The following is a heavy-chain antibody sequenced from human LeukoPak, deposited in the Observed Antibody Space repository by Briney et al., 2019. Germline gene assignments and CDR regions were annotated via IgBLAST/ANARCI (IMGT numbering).Heavy chain of an antibody. D-gene: IGHD2-21*01. J-gene: IGHJ4*02. CDR2: ISSSGSTI. CDR3: ARDRVILWADY. V-gene: IGHV3-48*03. Sequence: GGSLRLSCAASGFTFSSYEMNWVRQAPGKGLEWVSYISSSGSTIYYADSVKGRFTISRDNAKNSLYLQINSLRAEDTAVYYCARDRVILWADYWGQGTPVTVSS. CDR1: GFTFSSYE.